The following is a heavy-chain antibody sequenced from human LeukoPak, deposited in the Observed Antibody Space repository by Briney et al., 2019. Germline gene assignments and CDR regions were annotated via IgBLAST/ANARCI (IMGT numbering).Heavy chain of an antibody. CDR3: ARAYYGSGDRVDY. Sequence: ASVKVSCKASGYTFTGYYMHWVRQAPGQGLEWMGWINPNSGGTNYAQKFQGRVTMTRDTSISTADMELSRLRSDDTAVYYCARAYYGSGDRVDYWGQGTLVTVSS. D-gene: IGHD3-10*01. CDR1: GYTFTGYY. J-gene: IGHJ4*02. CDR2: INPNSGGT. V-gene: IGHV1-2*02.